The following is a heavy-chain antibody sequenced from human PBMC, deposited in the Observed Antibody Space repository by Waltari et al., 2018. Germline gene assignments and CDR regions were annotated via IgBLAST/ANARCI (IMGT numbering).Heavy chain of an antibody. D-gene: IGHD7-27*01. CDR3: TTFNWGHDAFDL. Sequence: QVQLVQSGAAVKKPGASVKVSCKFSGYSLTALSMHWVRQAPGKGLDWMGGFDRKDAETIYAQNFQGRVAMTEDTSTDTAYIDLTSLTFEDTAIYYCTTFNWGHDAFDLWGQGTLVTVSS. CDR2: FDRKDAET. CDR1: GYSLTALS. J-gene: IGHJ3*01. V-gene: IGHV1-24*01.